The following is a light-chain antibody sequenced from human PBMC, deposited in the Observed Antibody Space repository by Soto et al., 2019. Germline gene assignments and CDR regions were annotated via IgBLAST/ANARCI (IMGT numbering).Light chain of an antibody. CDR1: SSDVGSYNL. V-gene: IGLV2-23*02. J-gene: IGLJ1*01. CDR2: EVT. Sequence: QSVLTQPASVSGSPGQSITISCTGTSSDVGSYNLVSWYQQYPGKAPKLMIYEVTQLPSGVFNRFSGSKSGNTASLTISGLQAEDEADYYCCSHARGSTYVFGTGTKVTVL. CDR3: CSHARGSTYV.